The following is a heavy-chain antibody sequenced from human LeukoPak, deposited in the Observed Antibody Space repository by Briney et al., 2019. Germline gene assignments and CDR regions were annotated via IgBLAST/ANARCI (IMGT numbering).Heavy chain of an antibody. Sequence: TGGSLRLSCAASGFTFSSHGMNWVRQAPGKGLEWVSGISPSGGITYYTDSVKGRFTISRDNAKNSLYLQMNSLRAEDTAVYYCARGGSSGWYGLVYFDYWGQGTLVTVSS. D-gene: IGHD6-19*01. CDR1: GFTFSSHG. J-gene: IGHJ4*02. CDR2: ISPSGGIT. V-gene: IGHV3-23*01. CDR3: ARGGSSGWYGLVYFDY.